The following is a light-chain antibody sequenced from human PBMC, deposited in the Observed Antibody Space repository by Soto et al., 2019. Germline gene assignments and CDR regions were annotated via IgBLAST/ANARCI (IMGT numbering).Light chain of an antibody. V-gene: IGLV2-14*01. Sequence: QPASVSGSPGQSITISCTGTSSDVGGYNYVSWYQQHPVKAPKLMIYDVTNRPSGVSDRFSGSKSGNTASLTISGLQAEDEADYYCSSYTSSSTPYVFGTGTKVTVL. CDR3: SSYTSSSTPYV. CDR1: SSDVGGYNY. J-gene: IGLJ1*01. CDR2: DVT.